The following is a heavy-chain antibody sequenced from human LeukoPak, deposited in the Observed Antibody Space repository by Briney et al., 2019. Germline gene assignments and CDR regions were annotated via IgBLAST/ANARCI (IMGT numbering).Heavy chain of an antibody. D-gene: IGHD5-12*01. CDR2: INPNNGGT. V-gene: IGHV1-2*07. J-gene: IGHJ5*02. Sequence: ASVKVSCKASGYTFTGYYMHWGRQAPRQGLEWMGWINPNNGGTNYAHNFHGRVTMTRDTSISTGYMELSRLRSDDTAVYYCARDSRGYSGYVWNAWPLYSSGWGGWFDPWGQGTLVTVSS. CDR1: GYTFTGYY. CDR3: ARDSRGYSGYVWNAWPLYSSGWGGWFDP.